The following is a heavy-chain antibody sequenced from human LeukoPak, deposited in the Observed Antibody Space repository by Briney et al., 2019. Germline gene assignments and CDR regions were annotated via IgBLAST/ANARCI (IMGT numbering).Heavy chain of an antibody. J-gene: IGHJ3*02. D-gene: IGHD2-15*01. CDR2: INPNSGGT. CDR3: ARTGRIGAFDI. CDR1: GYTFTVYY. V-gene: IGHV1-2*02. Sequence: GASVTVSFKASGYTFTVYYMHWVRQAPGQGLEWMGWINPNSGGTNYAQKFQGRVTMTRDTSISTAYMELSRLRSDDTAVYYYARTGRIGAFDIWGQGTMVTVSS.